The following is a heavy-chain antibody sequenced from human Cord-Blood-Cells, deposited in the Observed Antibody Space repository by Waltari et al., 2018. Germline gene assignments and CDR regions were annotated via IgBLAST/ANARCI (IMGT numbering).Heavy chain of an antibody. Sequence: EVQLVESGGGLVQPGGSLRLACAASGFTFSSYDMHWVRQATGKGLEWFSAIGTAGDTYYPGSVKGRFTISRENAKNSLYLQMNSLRAVDTAVYYCARSRDVDLWGRGTLVTVSS. CDR2: IGTAGDT. J-gene: IGHJ2*01. CDR3: ARSRDVDL. D-gene: IGHD3-10*01. V-gene: IGHV3-13*01. CDR1: GFTFSSYD.